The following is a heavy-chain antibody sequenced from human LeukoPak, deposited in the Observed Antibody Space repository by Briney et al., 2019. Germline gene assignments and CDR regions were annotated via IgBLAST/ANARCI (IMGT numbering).Heavy chain of an antibody. V-gene: IGHV3-21*01. CDR3: ASGMTLRFLEWLSS. CDR1: GFTFSSYS. J-gene: IGHJ5*02. CDR2: ISSSSSYI. D-gene: IGHD3-3*01. Sequence: GGSLRLSCAASGFTFSSYSMNWVRQAPGKGLEWVSSISSSSSYIYYADSVKGRFTISRDNAKNSLYLQMNSLRAEDTAVYYCASGMTLRFLEWLSSWGQGTLVTVSS.